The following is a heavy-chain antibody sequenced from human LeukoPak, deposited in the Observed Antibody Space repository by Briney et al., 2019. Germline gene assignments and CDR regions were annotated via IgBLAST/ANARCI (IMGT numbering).Heavy chain of an antibody. Sequence: GGSLRLSCAASGFSVNSNYMSWVRQAPGKGLEWVSVIYSEGSTYYEDSVKGRFRISRDNSKTTVYLQMSSLRVEDTSVYYCATLGYCTRTSCDTGPGFDYWGQGTLVTVSS. J-gene: IGHJ4*02. CDR2: IYSEGST. CDR1: GFSVNSNY. V-gene: IGHV3-66*02. D-gene: IGHD2-2*02. CDR3: ATLGYCTRTSCDTGPGFDY.